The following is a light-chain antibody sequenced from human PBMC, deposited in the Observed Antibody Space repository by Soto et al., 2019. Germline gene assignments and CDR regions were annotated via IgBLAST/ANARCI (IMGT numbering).Light chain of an antibody. CDR1: SCDVGGYNY. CDR2: DVT. J-gene: IGLJ3*02. Sequence: QSALTQPASVSGSPGQSITISCTGTSCDVGGYNYVSWYQQHPGKAPKLMIYDVTTRPSGVSSRFSGSKSGNTASLTISGLQAEDEADYYCSSFTTSSTWVFGAGTKVTVL. V-gene: IGLV2-14*01. CDR3: SSFTTSSTWV.